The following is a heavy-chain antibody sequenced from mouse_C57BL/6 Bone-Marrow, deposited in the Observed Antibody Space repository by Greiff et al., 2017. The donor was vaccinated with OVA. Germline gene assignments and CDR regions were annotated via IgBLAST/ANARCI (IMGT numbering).Heavy chain of an antibody. V-gene: IGHV1-82*01. CDR2: IYPGDGDT. D-gene: IGHD2-4*01. J-gene: IGHJ2*01. CDR3: ARLEGIFYDYY. CDR1: GYAFSSSW. Sequence: VQLQQSGPELVKPGASVKISCKASGYAFSSSWMNWVKQRPGKGLEWIGRIYPGDGDTNYNGKFKGKATLTADKSSSTAYMQLSSLTSEDSAVYFCARLEGIFYDYYWGQGTTLTVSS.